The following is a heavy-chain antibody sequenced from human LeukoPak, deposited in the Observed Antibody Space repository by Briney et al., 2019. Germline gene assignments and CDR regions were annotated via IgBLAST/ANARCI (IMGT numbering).Heavy chain of an antibody. CDR2: INHSGST. D-gene: IGHD6-25*01. CDR1: GGSFSGYY. CDR3: ARGSPISGWFDP. Sequence: PSETLSLTCAVYGGSFSGYYWSWIRQPPGKGLEWIGEINHSGSTNYNPSLKSRVTISVHTSKNQFSLKLSSVTAADTAVYYCARGSPISGWFDPWGQGTLVTVSS. J-gene: IGHJ5*02. V-gene: IGHV4-34*01.